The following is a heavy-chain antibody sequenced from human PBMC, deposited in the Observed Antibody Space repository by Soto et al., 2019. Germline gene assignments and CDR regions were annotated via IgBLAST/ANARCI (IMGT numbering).Heavy chain of an antibody. D-gene: IGHD2-2*02. J-gene: IGHJ4*02. CDR2: ISGSGGST. CDR1: GFTFSSYA. V-gene: IGHV3-23*01. CDR3: AKGSNRYCSSTSCYTFDY. Sequence: GGSLRLSCAASGFTFSSYAMSWVRQAPGKGLEWVSAISGSGGSTYYADSVKGRFTISRDNSKNTLYLQMNSLRAEDTVVYYCAKGSNRYCSSTSCYTFDYWGQGTLVTVSS.